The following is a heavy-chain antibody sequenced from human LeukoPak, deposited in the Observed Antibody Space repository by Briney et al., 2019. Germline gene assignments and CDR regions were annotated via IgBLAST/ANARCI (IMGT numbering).Heavy chain of an antibody. CDR2: ISDSGGST. V-gene: IGHV3-23*01. Sequence: GGSLRLSCAISGITLSNYGMSWVRQAPGKGLEWVAGISDSGGSTNYAGSVKGRFTISRDNPKNALYLQMNSLRAEDTAVYFCAKRAVVIRVILVGFHKEAYYFDSWGQGALVTVSS. D-gene: IGHD3-22*01. CDR3: AKRAVVIRVILVGFHKEAYYFDS. J-gene: IGHJ4*02. CDR1: GITLSNYG.